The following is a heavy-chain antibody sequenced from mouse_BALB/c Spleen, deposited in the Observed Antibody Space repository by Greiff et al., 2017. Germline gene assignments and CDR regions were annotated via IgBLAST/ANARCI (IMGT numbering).Heavy chain of an antibody. V-gene: IGHV5-17*02. CDR3: ARRWLLRGNYAMDY. J-gene: IGHJ4*01. CDR1: GFTFSSFG. CDR2: ISSGSSTI. Sequence: EVQLVESGGGLVQPGGSRKLSCAASGFTFSSFGMHWVRQAPEKGLEWVAYISSGSSTIYYADTVKGRFTISRDNPKNTLFLQMTSLRSEDTAMYYCARRWLLRGNYAMDYWGQGTSVTVSS. D-gene: IGHD2-3*01.